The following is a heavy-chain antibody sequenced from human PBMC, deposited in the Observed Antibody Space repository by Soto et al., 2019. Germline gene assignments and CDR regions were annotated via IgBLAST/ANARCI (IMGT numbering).Heavy chain of an antibody. CDR3: ARDTMVRGVSYGMDV. CDR1: GGSISSGGYS. CDR2: IYHSGST. Sequence: QLQLQESGSGLVKPSQTLSLTCAVSGGSISSGGYSWSWIRQPPGKGLEWIGYIYHSGSTYYNPSLKSRVTISVDRSKNQFSLKLSSVTAADTAVYYCARDTMVRGVSYGMDVWGQGTTVTVSS. D-gene: IGHD3-10*01. V-gene: IGHV4-30-2*01. J-gene: IGHJ6*02.